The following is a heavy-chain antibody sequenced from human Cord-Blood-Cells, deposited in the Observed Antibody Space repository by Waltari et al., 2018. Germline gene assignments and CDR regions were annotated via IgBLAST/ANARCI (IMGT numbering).Heavy chain of an antibody. J-gene: IGHJ4*02. V-gene: IGHV4-39*01. D-gene: IGHD6-19*01. CDR1: GGSIRSSSYY. Sequence: QLQLQESGPGLVKPSETLSLTCTVSGGSIRSSSYYWGWIRQPPGKGLVWIGSIYYSGSTYYNPSLKSRVTISVDTSKNQFSLKLSSVTAADTAVYYCARRGDSGWYYWGQGTLVTVSS. CDR2: IYYSGST. CDR3: ARRGDSGWYY.